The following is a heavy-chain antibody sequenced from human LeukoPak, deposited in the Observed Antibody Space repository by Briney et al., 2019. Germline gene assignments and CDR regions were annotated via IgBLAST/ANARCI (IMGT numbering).Heavy chain of an antibody. Sequence: GGSLKLSCAASGFTFSGSAIHWVRQASGKGLEWVGRIRSKANSYATAYAASVKGRFTISRDDSKNTAYLQMNSLKTEDTAVYYCTILNYYDSSGNLDYWGQGTLVTVSS. D-gene: IGHD3-22*01. CDR3: TILNYYDSSGNLDY. J-gene: IGHJ4*02. CDR2: IRSKANSYAT. V-gene: IGHV3-73*01. CDR1: GFTFSGSA.